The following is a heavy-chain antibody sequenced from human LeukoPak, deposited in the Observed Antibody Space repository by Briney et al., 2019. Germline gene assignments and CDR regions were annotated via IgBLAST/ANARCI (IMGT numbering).Heavy chain of an antibody. V-gene: IGHV3-7*03. D-gene: IGHD3-22*01. CDR3: ARDEWDYYDSSGYFDY. J-gene: IGHJ4*02. Sequence: GGSLRLSCAASGFTFSSYAMSWVRQAPGKGLEWVANIKQDGSEKYYVDSVKGRFTISRDNAKNSLYLQMNSLRAEDTAVYYCARDEWDYYDSSGYFDYWGQGTLVTVSS. CDR2: IKQDGSEK. CDR1: GFTFSSYA.